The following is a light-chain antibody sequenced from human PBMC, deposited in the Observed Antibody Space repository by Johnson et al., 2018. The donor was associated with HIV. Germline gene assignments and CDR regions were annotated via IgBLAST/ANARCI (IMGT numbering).Light chain of an antibody. CDR1: RSNIGNNY. CDR2: DNH. J-gene: IGLJ1*01. V-gene: IGLV1-51*01. Sequence: QPVLTQPPSVSAAPGQKVTISCSGSRSNIGNNYVSWYQQLPGTAPKLLIYDNHKRPSGIPDRFSASKSGTSATLVITGLQTGDEADYYCGTWDSSLSAHFVFGTGTRVTV. CDR3: GTWDSSLSAHFV.